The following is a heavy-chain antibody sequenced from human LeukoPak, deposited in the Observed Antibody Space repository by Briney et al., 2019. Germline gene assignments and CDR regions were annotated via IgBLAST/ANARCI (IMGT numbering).Heavy chain of an antibody. CDR2: MNPNSGNT. J-gene: IGHJ3*02. D-gene: IGHD3-22*01. CDR3: ARGQTASNYDSSGYLSDI. Sequence: ASVKVSCKASGYTFTSYDINWVRQATGQGLEWMGWMNPNSGNTGYAQKFQGRVTMTTNTSISTAYMELSSLRAEDTAVYFCARGQTASNYDSSGYLSDICGQGTMVTVSS. V-gene: IGHV1-8*01. CDR1: GYTFTSYD.